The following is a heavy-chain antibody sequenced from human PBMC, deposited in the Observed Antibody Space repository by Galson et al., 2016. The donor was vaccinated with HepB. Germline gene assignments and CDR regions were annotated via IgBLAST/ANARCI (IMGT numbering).Heavy chain of an antibody. V-gene: IGHV5-51*01. CDR2: IYPGDSDT. J-gene: IGHJ4*02. CDR1: GYSFTNSW. Sequence: QSGAEVKEPGESLKISCKASGYSFTNSWIGWVRQMPGKGLEWMGSIYPGDSDTRYRPSFQGQVTISADKSITTAYLQWSSLEASDTGMYYVALAYFSSSFYDYWGQGTLVTVSS. D-gene: IGHD3-9*01. CDR3: ALAYFSSSFYDY.